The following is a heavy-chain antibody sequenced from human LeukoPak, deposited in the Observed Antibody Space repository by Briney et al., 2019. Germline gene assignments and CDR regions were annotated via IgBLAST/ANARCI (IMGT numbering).Heavy chain of an antibody. CDR1: GGSISSYY. J-gene: IGHJ5*02. V-gene: IGHV4-59*01. CDR3: ARDLQPHYDFWSGHHGAYWFDP. D-gene: IGHD3-3*01. CDR2: THYSGST. Sequence: PSETLSLTCTVSGGSISSYYWSWIRQPPGMGLEWIGYTHYSGSTNYNPSLKSRVTISVDTSKNQFSLKLSSVTAADTAVYYCARDLQPHYDFWSGHHGAYWFDPWGQGTLVTVSS.